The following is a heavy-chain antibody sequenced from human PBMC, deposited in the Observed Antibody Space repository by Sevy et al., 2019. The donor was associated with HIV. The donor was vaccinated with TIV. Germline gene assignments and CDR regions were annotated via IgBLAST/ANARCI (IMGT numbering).Heavy chain of an antibody. CDR3: ARDRDYYGSGTFDA. CDR2: VSSGSSYI. J-gene: IGHJ6*02. CDR1: GFTFSYYT. V-gene: IGHV3-21*06. D-gene: IGHD3-10*01. Sequence: GGSLRLSCAASGFTFSYYTMNWVRLAPGKGLEWVSYVSSGSSYIAYTDSVKGRFTISRDNAKNSLYLQMNSLRPEDTAMYFCARDRDYYGSGTFDAWGQGTTVTVSS.